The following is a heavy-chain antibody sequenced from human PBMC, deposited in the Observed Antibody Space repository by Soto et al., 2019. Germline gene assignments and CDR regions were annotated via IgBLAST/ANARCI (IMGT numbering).Heavy chain of an antibody. Sequence: KQSQTLSLTYAISGDSVSSNSAAWNWIRQSPSRGLEWLGRTYYRSKWYNDYAVSVKSRITINPDTSKNQFSLQLNSVTPEDTAVYYCAREKRPVPYYYYGMDVWGQGTTVTVSS. D-gene: IGHD6-6*01. CDR1: GDSVSSNSAA. J-gene: IGHJ6*02. CDR2: TYYRSKWYN. CDR3: AREKRPVPYYYYGMDV. V-gene: IGHV6-1*01.